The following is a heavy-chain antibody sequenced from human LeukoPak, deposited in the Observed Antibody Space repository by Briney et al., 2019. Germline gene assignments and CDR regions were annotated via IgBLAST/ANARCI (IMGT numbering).Heavy chain of an antibody. Sequence: GGSLSLSCVVSGFTFSSSEINWVRQAPGKGLEWVSYISGSGGTIYYADSVKGRFTSSKDNAKNSLYLQRSSWRAEDTAGYYCAIDIRVNYYYGMDVWGQGTTVTVSS. CDR3: AIDIRVNYYYGMDV. CDR2: ISGSGGTI. J-gene: IGHJ6*02. V-gene: IGHV3-48*03. D-gene: IGHD4-17*01. CDR1: GFTFSSSE.